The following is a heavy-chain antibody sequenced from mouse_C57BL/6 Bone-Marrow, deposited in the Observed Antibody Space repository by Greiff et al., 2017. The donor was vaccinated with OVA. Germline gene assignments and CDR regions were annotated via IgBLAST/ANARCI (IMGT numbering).Heavy chain of an antibody. J-gene: IGHJ3*01. V-gene: IGHV1-59*01. CDR1: GYTFTSYW. D-gene: IGHD2-5*01. CDR3: ARRSSNTWFAY. Sequence: VQLQQSGAELVRPGTSVKLSCKASGYTFTSYWMHWVKQRPGQGLEWIGVIDPSDSYTNYNQKFKGKATLTVDTSSSTAYMQLSSLTSEDSAVYYCARRSSNTWFAYWGQGTLVTVSA. CDR2: IDPSDSYT.